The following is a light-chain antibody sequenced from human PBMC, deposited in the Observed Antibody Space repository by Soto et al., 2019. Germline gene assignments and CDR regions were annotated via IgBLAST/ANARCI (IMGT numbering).Light chain of an antibody. J-gene: IGLJ3*02. Sequence: QSVLTQPPSVSGTPGQRVTISCSGSNSNIGYNSVYWYQQLPGTAPKLLIYRSHERPSGVPDRFSGFKSGTSASLAISGLRSEDEADYSCATWDDNLSGVVFGGGTKLTVL. V-gene: IGLV1-47*01. CDR1: NSNIGYNS. CDR3: ATWDDNLSGVV. CDR2: RSH.